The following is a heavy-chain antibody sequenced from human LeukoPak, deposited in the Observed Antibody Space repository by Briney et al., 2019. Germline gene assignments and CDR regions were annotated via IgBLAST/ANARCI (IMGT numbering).Heavy chain of an antibody. J-gene: IGHJ3*02. D-gene: IGHD2-15*01. Sequence: SETLSLTCTVSGYSVSSGYYWGWIRQPPGKGLEWIGSIYHSGSTYYNPSLKSRVTISVDTPKNQFSLKLSSVTAADTAVYYCARASLLGYCSGGSCYSGAFDIWGQGTMVTVSS. CDR2: IYHSGST. V-gene: IGHV4-38-2*02. CDR1: GYSVSSGYY. CDR3: ARASLLGYCSGGSCYSGAFDI.